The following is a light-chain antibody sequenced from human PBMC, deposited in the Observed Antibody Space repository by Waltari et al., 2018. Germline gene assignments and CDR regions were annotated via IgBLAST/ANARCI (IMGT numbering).Light chain of an antibody. Sequence: EIVMTQSPATLSVSPGERVTLSCRASQSVGSNLAWYQQKPGQTPRRLIYGASTRATGIAARFSGSGSGTEFTLTISSLQSEDFAVYYCQQYNQWPPITFGPGTKVDIK. CDR3: QQYNQWPPIT. V-gene: IGKV3-15*01. J-gene: IGKJ3*01. CDR2: GAS. CDR1: QSVGSN.